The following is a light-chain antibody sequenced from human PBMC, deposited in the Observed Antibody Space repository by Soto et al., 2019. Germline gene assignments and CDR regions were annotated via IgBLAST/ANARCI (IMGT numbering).Light chain of an antibody. Sequence: VVMTQYTATLSVSPCEIAALSCSASQSFGRNLAWYQQRPGQAPRLLIYGASTRATGIPDRFSGSGSGTDFTLTISRLEPEDFAVFFCQQYGTSEITFGQGTRLEIK. CDR3: QQYGTSEIT. J-gene: IGKJ5*01. V-gene: IGKV3-15*01. CDR1: QSFGRN. CDR2: GAS.